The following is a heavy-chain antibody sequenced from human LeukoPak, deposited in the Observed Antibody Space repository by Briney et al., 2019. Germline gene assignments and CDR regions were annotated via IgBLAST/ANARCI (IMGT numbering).Heavy chain of an antibody. CDR3: AKDNQYYYETSNYYYFDN. CDR2: ISGSGGTT. Sequence: PGGSLRLSCAASGFTFSDYYMSWVRQAPGKGLEWVSAISGSGGTTYYADSVKGRFTISRDNSKNALYLQMNSLRADDTAVYYCAKDNQYYYETSNYYYFDNWGQGTLVTVSS. CDR1: GFTFSDYY. D-gene: IGHD3-22*01. J-gene: IGHJ4*02. V-gene: IGHV3-23*01.